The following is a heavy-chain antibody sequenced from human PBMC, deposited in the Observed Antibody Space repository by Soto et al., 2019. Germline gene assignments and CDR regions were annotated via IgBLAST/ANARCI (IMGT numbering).Heavy chain of an antibody. D-gene: IGHD3-9*01. CDR3: AKGAEDDILTGCDY. Sequence: EVQLLESGGGFVQPGESLRLSCAASGFTFSLSAMSWVRQAPGRGRDWVSSLSGGGSTTDYADSVKGRFTISRDNSKNTVHREMNSLRGEDTAVYYCAKGAEDDILTGCDYWGQGARVTVSS. V-gene: IGHV3-23*01. CDR1: GFTFSLSA. CDR2: LSGGGSTT. J-gene: IGHJ4*02.